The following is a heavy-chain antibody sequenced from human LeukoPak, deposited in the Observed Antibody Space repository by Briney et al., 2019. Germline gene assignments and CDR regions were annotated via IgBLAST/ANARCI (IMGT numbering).Heavy chain of an antibody. CDR1: GFTFSSYS. CDR2: INSDGGST. Sequence: GGSLRLSCAASGFTFSSYSMYWVRQAPGKGLEYVSAINSDGGSTYYADSVKSRFTISRDNSKNTLYLQMHSLRVEDTAIYYCARDPWVGSTTLHWGQGILVTVSS. V-gene: IGHV3-64*02. J-gene: IGHJ4*02. CDR3: ARDPWVGSTTLH. D-gene: IGHD1-26*01.